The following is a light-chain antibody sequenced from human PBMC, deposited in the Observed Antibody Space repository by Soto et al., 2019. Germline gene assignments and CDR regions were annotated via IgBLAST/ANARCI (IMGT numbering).Light chain of an antibody. CDR1: QSVSSSY. V-gene: IGKV3-20*01. Sequence: EIVLTQSPGTLSLSPGERATLSCRASQSVSSSYLAWYQQKPGQAPRLLNYGASSRATGIPDRFSGSGSGTDFTLTISRLEPEDFAVYYCQQYDGAPYTFGQGTKLEIK. CDR2: GAS. J-gene: IGKJ2*01. CDR3: QQYDGAPYT.